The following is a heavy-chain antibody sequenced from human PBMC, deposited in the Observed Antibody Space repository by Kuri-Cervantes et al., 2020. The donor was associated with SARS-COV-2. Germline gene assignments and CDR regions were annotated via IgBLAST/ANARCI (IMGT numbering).Heavy chain of an antibody. CDR3: AGSSNFDY. CDR2: ISYDGSNK. CDR1: GFTFSSYA. Sequence: LSLTCAASGFTFSSYAMHWVRQAPGKGLEWVAVISYDGSNKYYADSVKGRFTISRDNSKNTLYLQMNSLRAEDTAVYYCAGSSNFDYWGQGTLVTVSS. V-gene: IGHV3-30-3*01. J-gene: IGHJ4*02.